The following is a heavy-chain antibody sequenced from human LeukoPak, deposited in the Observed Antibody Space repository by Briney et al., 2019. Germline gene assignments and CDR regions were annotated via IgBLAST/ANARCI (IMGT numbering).Heavy chain of an antibody. CDR3: TKGTIWLPFDY. V-gene: IGHV3-23*01. Sequence: SGGSLRLSCAASGFTVSRNYMSWVRQAPGKGLEWVSAISGSGGSTYYADSVKGRFTISRDNSKNTLYLQMNSLRAEDTAVYYCTKGTIWLPFDYWGQGTLVTVSS. CDR1: GFTVSRNY. J-gene: IGHJ4*02. D-gene: IGHD5-18*01. CDR2: ISGSGGST.